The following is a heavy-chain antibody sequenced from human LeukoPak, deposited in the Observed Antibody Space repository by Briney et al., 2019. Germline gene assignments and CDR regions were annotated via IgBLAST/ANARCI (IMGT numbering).Heavy chain of an antibody. CDR3: ARDPYMAAAGRD. CDR1: GFTVSTKY. D-gene: IGHD6-13*01. Sequence: SGRSLRLSCAASGFTVSTKYMSWVRQAPGKGLEWVSVIYSGGSTYYADSAKGRLTISRDNSKNTLYLQMTSLRAGDTAVYYCARDPYMAAAGRDWGQGTLVTVSS. CDR2: IYSGGST. J-gene: IGHJ4*02. V-gene: IGHV3-66*01.